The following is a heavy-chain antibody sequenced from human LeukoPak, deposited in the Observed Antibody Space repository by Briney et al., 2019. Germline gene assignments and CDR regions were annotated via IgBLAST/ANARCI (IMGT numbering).Heavy chain of an antibody. J-gene: IGHJ4*02. CDR2: ISSSSSYI. D-gene: IGHD3-9*01. V-gene: IGHV3-21*01. CDR1: GFTFSSYS. CDR3: AREVHYDILTGYYEDRRHFDY. Sequence: GGSLRLSCAASGFTFSSYSMNWVRQAPGKGLEWVSSISSSSSYIYYADSVKGRFTISRDNAKNSLYLQMNSLRAEDTAVYYCAREVHYDILTGYYEDRRHFDYWGQGTLVTVSS.